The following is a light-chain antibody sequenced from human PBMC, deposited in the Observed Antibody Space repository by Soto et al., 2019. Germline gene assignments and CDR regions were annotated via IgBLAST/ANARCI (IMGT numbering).Light chain of an antibody. CDR3: SSYTSGSTLYV. V-gene: IGLV2-14*01. CDR1: SSDVGSYNY. Sequence: QSVLTQPASVSGSPGQSITISCTGTSSDVGSYNYVSWYQHHPGKAPRLMIYASSNRPSGVSHRFSGSRSGNTASLTISGLQAEEEADYYCSSYTSGSTLYVFGAGTKVIVL. CDR2: ASS. J-gene: IGLJ1*01.